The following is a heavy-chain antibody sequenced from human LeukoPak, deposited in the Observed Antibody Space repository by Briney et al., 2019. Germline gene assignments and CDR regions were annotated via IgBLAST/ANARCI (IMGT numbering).Heavy chain of an antibody. CDR1: GGSISSSNW. Sequence: SGTLSLTCAVSGGSISSSNWWSWVRQPPGKGLEWIGEIYHSGSTNYNPSLKSRVTISVDTSKYQFSLKLSSVTAADTAVYYCARVHYYGSGLSSYFDFWGQGTLVTVSS. CDR3: ARVHYYGSGLSSYFDF. V-gene: IGHV4-4*02. D-gene: IGHD3-10*01. J-gene: IGHJ4*02. CDR2: IYHSGST.